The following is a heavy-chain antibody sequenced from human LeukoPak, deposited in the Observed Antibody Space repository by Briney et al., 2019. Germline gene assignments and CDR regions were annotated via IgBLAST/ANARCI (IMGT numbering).Heavy chain of an antibody. J-gene: IGHJ4*02. Sequence: SQTLSLTCTVSSGSISSGDYYWSWIRQPPGKGLEWIGYIYYSGSTYYNPSLKSRLTISVDTSKNQFSLKLSSVTAADTAVYYCARITYYYDSSGYYFGYYFDYWGQGTLVTVSS. CDR1: SGSISSGDYY. CDR2: IYYSGST. V-gene: IGHV4-30-4*01. D-gene: IGHD3-22*01. CDR3: ARITYYYDSSGYYFGYYFDY.